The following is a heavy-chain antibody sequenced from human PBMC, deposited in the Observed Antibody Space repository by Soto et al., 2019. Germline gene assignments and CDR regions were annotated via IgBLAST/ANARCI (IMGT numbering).Heavy chain of an antibody. V-gene: IGHV3-7*01. D-gene: IGHD3-9*01. Sequence: EVQLVESGGGLVQPGGSLRLSCAASGFTFSNYWMSWVRQAPGKGLEWVANIKQDGSEKYYVDSVKGRFTISRDNAKNSLYLPMNSLRAEDTAVYYCARLPYDILTGSPAFDYWGQGPPGHRLL. CDR3: ARLPYDILTGSPAFDY. CDR2: IKQDGSEK. J-gene: IGHJ4*02. CDR1: GFTFSNYW.